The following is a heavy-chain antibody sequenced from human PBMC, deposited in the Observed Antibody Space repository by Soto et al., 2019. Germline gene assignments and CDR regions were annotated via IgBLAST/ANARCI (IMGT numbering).Heavy chain of an antibody. CDR1: GGSFSGYY. CDR2: INHSGST. CDR3: ARHRYDYVWGSYRFYYFDY. D-gene: IGHD3-16*02. Sequence: SETLSLTCAVYGGSFSGYYWSWIRQPPGKGLEWIGEINHSGSTNYNPSLKSRVTISVDTSKNQFSLKLSSVTAADTAVYYCARHRYDYVWGSYRFYYFDYWGQGTLVTVSS. V-gene: IGHV4-34*01. J-gene: IGHJ4*02.